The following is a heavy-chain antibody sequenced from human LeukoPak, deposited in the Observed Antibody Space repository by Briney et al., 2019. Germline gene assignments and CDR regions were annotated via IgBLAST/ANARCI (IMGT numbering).Heavy chain of an antibody. V-gene: IGHV1-18*01. CDR1: GYTFTSYG. J-gene: IGHJ4*02. Sequence: GASVKVSCKASGYTFTSYGISWVRQAPGQGLEWMGWISAYNGNTNYAQKLQGRVTMTTDTSTSTAYMELRSLRADDTAVYYCARTEEYYYDSSGYYSQLSFFDYWGQGTLVTVSS. CDR2: ISAYNGNT. D-gene: IGHD3-22*01. CDR3: ARTEEYYYDSSGYYSQLSFFDY.